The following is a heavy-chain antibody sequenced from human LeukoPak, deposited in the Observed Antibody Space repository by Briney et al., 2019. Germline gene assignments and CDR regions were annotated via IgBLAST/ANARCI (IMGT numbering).Heavy chain of an antibody. CDR1: GFTFSSYA. CDR2: ISYDGSIN. J-gene: IGHJ4*02. CDR3: ARVVRTSHYDYVWGSYRHFDY. V-gene: IGHV3-30*04. D-gene: IGHD3-16*02. Sequence: GGSLRLSCAASGFTFSSYAMHWVRQAPGKGLEWVALISYDGSINDYADSVKGRFTISRDNSKNTLYLQMNSLRADDTAMYYCARVVRTSHYDYVWGSYRHFDYWGQGTLVTVSS.